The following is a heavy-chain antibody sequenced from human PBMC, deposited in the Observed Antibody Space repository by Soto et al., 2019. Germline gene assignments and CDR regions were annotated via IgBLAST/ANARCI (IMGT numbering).Heavy chain of an antibody. J-gene: IGHJ4*02. CDR1: GFTFSSYS. V-gene: IGHV3-21*01. CDR3: ARDSNWDFDY. D-gene: IGHD1-1*01. Sequence: GGSLRLSCAASGFTFSSYSMNWVRQAPGKGLEWVSSISSSSSYIYYADSVKGRFTISRDSAKNSLYLQMNSLRAEDTAVYYCARDSNWDFDYWGQGTLVTVSS. CDR2: ISSSSSYI.